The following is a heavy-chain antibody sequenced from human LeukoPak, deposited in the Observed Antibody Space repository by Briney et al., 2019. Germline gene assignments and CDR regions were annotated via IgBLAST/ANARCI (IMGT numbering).Heavy chain of an antibody. V-gene: IGHV1-18*01. Sequence: ASVKVSCKASGYTFTSYGISWVRQAPGQGLEWMGWISAYNGNTNYAQKLQGRVTMTTDTSTSTVYMELSSLRSEDTAVYYCARDGYRTAFDIWGQGTMVTVSS. CDR2: ISAYNGNT. D-gene: IGHD5-12*01. J-gene: IGHJ3*02. CDR3: ARDGYRTAFDI. CDR1: GYTFTSYG.